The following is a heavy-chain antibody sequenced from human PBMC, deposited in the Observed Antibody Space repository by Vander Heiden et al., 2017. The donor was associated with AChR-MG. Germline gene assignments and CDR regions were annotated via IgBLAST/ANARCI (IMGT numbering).Heavy chain of an antibody. D-gene: IGHD2-2*02. J-gene: IGHJ4*02. Sequence: EVQLVQSGAEVKKPGATVKISYKVSGYTFTDYYMHWVQQAPGKGLEWMGLVDPEDGETIYAEKFQGRVTITADTSTDTAYMELSSLRSEDTAVYYCATLPGLGYCSSTSCYKEDYWGQGTLVTVSS. CDR2: VDPEDGET. V-gene: IGHV1-69-2*01. CDR1: GYTFTDYY. CDR3: ATLPGLGYCSSTSCYKEDY.